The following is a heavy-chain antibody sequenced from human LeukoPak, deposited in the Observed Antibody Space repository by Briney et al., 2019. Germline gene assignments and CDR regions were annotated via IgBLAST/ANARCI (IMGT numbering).Heavy chain of an antibody. CDR1: GFTFSSYW. CDR2: IKEDGGEG. Sequence: GGSLRLSCAASGFTFSSYWMTWVRQAPGKGLEWVANIKEDGGEGYYVDSVKGRFTVSRDNAKNSLYLQLTSLRAEDTAVYYCATRYCTISACRASSYTSFDVWGKGTTVTVSS. V-gene: IGHV3-7*01. J-gene: IGHJ6*04. D-gene: IGHD2-8*01. CDR3: ATRYCTISACRASSYTSFDV.